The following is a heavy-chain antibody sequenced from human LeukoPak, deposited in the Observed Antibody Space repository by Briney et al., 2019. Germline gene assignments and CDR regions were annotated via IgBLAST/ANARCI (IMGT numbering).Heavy chain of an antibody. CDR3: ARGGLTGDLNRGADRGYFDY. CDR2: IYHSGST. J-gene: IGHJ4*02. Sequence: PSETLSLTCTVSGYSISSGYYWGWIRQPPGKGLEWIGSIYHSGSTYYNPSLKSRVTISINTSKNQFSLKLSSVTAADTAFYYCARGGLTGDLNRGADRGYFDYWGQGTLVTVSS. D-gene: IGHD7-27*01. CDR1: GYSISSGYY. V-gene: IGHV4-38-2*02.